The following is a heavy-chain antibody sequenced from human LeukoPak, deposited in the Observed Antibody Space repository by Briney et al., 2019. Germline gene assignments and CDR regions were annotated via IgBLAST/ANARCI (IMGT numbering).Heavy chain of an antibody. CDR1: GFTFHDYG. Sequence: GGSLRLSCTASGFTFHDYGMHWVRQIPGKGLEWVSGLSWNSGNIRYADSVKGRFTISRDNAKNSLYLQMNSLTADDTAFYYCVKDKFTYGSSLDYWGQGTLVTVSS. CDR3: VKDKFTYGSSLDY. CDR2: LSWNSGNI. J-gene: IGHJ4*02. D-gene: IGHD6-13*01. V-gene: IGHV3-9*01.